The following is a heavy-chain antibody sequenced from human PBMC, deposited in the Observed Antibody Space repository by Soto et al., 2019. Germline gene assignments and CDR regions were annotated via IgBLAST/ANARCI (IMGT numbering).Heavy chain of an antibody. CDR3: ARPDFGDYWYFDP. CDR2: IIPALGTT. Sequence: QDQLVQSGAEVKKPGSSVKVSCKAFGGPFSSHTFSWVRQAPGQGLEWMGSIIPALGTTTSAQKFQGRVTITADEYVTTVYMELDSLRTEDKAVYYCARPDFGDYWYFDPWGRGTLVTVSS. CDR1: GGPFSSHT. D-gene: IGHD4-17*01. J-gene: IGHJ2*01. V-gene: IGHV1-69*08.